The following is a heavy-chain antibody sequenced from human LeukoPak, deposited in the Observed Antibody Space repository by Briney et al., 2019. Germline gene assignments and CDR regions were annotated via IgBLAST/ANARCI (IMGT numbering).Heavy chain of an antibody. CDR1: GFTFSSYS. J-gene: IGHJ4*02. CDR2: ISYDGSNK. V-gene: IGHV3-30*03. Sequence: PGGSLRLSCAASGFTFSSYSMHWVRQAPGKGLEWVAVISYDGSNKDFADSLKGRFTISRDNSKNTLYLQMNSLRAEETAVYYCARDYYDSSGYYQVSYWGQGTLVTVSS. D-gene: IGHD3-22*01. CDR3: ARDYYDSSGYYQVSY.